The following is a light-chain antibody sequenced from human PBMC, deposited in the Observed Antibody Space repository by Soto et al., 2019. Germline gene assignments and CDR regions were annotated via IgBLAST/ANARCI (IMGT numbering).Light chain of an antibody. J-gene: IGLJ2*01. CDR2: EVT. V-gene: IGLV2-8*01. Sequence: QSALTQPPSASGSPGQSVTISCAGTSSDVGAYNYVSWYQQHPGKAPKLMIDEVTKRPSGVPDRFSGSKSGNTASLTVSGLQVYDESDYYCSSHAGTKVVFGGGTKVTVL. CDR3: SSHAGTKVV. CDR1: SSDVGAYNY.